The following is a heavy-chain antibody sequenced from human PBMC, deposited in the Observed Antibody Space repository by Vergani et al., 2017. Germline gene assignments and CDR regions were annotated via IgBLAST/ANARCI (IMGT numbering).Heavy chain of an antibody. CDR3: ARDQVMGFCSSTSCFEGWFDP. D-gene: IGHD2-2*01. Sequence: QVQLVQSGAEVKKPGASVKVSCKASGYTFTGYYMQWVRQAPGQGLEWMGWINPNSGGTKYAQKFLGRVTMTRDTAISTAYMELSRLRSDDTAVYYCARDQVMGFCSSTSCFEGWFDPWGQGTLVTVSS. V-gene: IGHV1-2*02. CDR2: INPNSGGT. J-gene: IGHJ5*01. CDR1: GYTFTGYY.